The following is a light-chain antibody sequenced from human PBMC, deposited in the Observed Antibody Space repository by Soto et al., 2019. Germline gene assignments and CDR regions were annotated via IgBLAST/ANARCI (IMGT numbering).Light chain of an antibody. J-gene: IGKJ2*01. CDR3: QQYNNYPYT. Sequence: DIQMTQSPSTLSASVGDRVTITCRASQGFLSWLAWYQQKPGKVPNLLIYKASYLESGVPSRFSGSGSGTEFTLTISSLQPDDFATYYCQQYNNYPYTFGQGTKLEIK. V-gene: IGKV1-5*03. CDR1: QGFLSW. CDR2: KAS.